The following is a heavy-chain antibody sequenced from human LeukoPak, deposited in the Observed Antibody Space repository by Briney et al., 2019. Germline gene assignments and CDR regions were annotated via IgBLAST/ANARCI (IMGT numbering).Heavy chain of an antibody. Sequence: SETLSLTCAVFGYSISSGYSWGWIRQPPGKGLEWIGSIFHSGSTYYNPSLKSRVTISIDTSKNQFSLRLNSVTAADTAVYYCARWSFRELGPFGYWGQGTLVTVSS. CDR2: IFHSGST. D-gene: IGHD3-10*01. CDR1: GYSISSGYS. CDR3: ARWSFRELGPFGY. J-gene: IGHJ4*02. V-gene: IGHV4-38-2*01.